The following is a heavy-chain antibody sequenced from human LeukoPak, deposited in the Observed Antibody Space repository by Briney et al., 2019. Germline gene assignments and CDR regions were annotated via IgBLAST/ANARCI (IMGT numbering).Heavy chain of an antibody. CDR1: VYTLTELS. CDR2: FDPEDGKT. D-gene: IGHD3-10*01. Sequence: ASVKVSCKFSVYTLTELSMHWVRQAPGKGLEWTGGFDPEDGKTIYAQKFQGRVTMTNDTSTDTAYMELSSLRSEDTAVYYCATPSGMSSDKSTYFDYWGQGTLVTVSS. CDR3: ATPSGMSSDKSTYFDY. J-gene: IGHJ4*02. V-gene: IGHV1-24*01.